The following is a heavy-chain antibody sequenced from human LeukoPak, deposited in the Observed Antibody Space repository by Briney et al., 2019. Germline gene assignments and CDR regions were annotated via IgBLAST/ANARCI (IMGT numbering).Heavy chain of an antibody. CDR3: AKAQTGGSGSYVLHFDY. CDR2: ISYDGSNK. V-gene: IGHV3-30*18. D-gene: IGHD3-10*01. J-gene: IGHJ4*02. CDR1: GFTFSSYG. Sequence: GGSLRLSCAASGFTFSSYGMHWVRQAPGKGLEWVAVISYDGSNKYYADSVKGRFTISRDNSKNTLYLQMNSLRAEDTAVYYCAKAQTGGSGSYVLHFDYWGQGTLVTVSS.